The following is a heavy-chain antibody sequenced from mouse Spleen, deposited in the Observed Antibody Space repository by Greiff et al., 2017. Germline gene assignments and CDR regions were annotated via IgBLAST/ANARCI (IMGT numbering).Heavy chain of an antibody. Sequence: QVQLQQPGAELVKPGASVKLSCKASGYSFTSYYIHWVKQRPGQGLEWIGWIYPGSGNTKYNEKFKGKATLTADTSSSTAYMQLSSLTSEDSAVYYCARRYDSYYSYDEFAYWGQGTLVTVSA. CDR1: GYSFTSYY. CDR2: IYPGSGNT. CDR3: ARRYDSYYSYDEFAY. J-gene: IGHJ3*01. V-gene: IGHV1-66*01. D-gene: IGHD2-12*01.